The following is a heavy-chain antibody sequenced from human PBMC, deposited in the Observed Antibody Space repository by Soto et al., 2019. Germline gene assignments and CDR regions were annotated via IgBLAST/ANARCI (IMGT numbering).Heavy chain of an antibody. J-gene: IGHJ2*01. Sequence: QVQLEESGPGLVKPSETLSLTCTVSGGSISGSTNYWGWIRQPPGKGLEWIGSFYYGATTYYHPSLKSRVTISVDTSKNQFSLNLTSLTAADTAVYYCARSSFWRYGGNMLYPGCFDVWGRGTLVTASS. V-gene: IGHV4-39*01. CDR2: FYYGATT. CDR1: GGSISGSTNY. D-gene: IGHD2-8*01. CDR3: ARSSFWRYGGNMLYPGCFDV.